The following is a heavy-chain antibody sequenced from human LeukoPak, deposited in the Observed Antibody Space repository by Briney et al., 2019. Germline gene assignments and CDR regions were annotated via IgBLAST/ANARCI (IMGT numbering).Heavy chain of an antibody. D-gene: IGHD3-22*01. CDR2: IYYSGST. J-gene: IGHJ3*02. Sequence: PSETLSLTCTVSGGSISSYYWSWIRQPLGKGLEWIGYIYYSGSTNYNPSLKSRVTISVDTSKNQFSLKLSSVTAADTAVYYCARRVAVMIVARDDDAFDIWGQGTMVTVSS. V-gene: IGHV4-59*08. CDR1: GGSISSYY. CDR3: ARRVAVMIVARDDDAFDI.